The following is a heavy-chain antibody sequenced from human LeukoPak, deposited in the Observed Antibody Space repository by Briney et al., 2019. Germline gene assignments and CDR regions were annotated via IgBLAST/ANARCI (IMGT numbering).Heavy chain of an antibody. V-gene: IGHV3-23*01. J-gene: IGHJ4*02. D-gene: IGHD6-6*01. CDR3: AKSSSSSGQ. CDR2: ISDSGGST. CDR1: GLTFNNYA. Sequence: PGGSLRLSCEASGLTFNNYAMHWVRQSSGKGLEWVSAISDSGGSTYYTDSVKGRFTISRDNSKNTLYLQMNSLRAEDTAVYYCAKSSSSSGQWGQGTLVTVSS.